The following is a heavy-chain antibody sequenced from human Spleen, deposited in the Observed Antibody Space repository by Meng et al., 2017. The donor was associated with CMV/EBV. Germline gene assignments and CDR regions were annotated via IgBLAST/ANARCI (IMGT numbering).Heavy chain of an antibody. CDR1: GYQFKFSS. CDR3: ARDNSHWSKDF. CDR2: FDPRGDST. J-gene: IGHJ4*02. D-gene: IGHD4-11*01. Sequence: SCKTSGYQFKFSSMHWVRQAPRQGPEWMGIFDPRGDSTSYAWKFQGRLTLSEDRSTSTMYMELRSLRSEDTAVYYCARDNSHWSKDFWGQGTLVTVSS. V-gene: IGHV1-46*02.